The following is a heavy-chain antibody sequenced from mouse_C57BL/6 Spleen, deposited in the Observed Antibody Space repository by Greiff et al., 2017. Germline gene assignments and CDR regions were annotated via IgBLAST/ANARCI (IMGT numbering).Heavy chain of an antibody. Sequence: EVQLQQSGPVLVKPGASVKMSCKASGYTFTDYSMNWVKQSHGKSLEWIGVINPYNGGTSYNQKFKGKATLTVHKSSSTAYMELNSLTSEDSAVYYCARNYYGSGYAMDYWGQGTSVTVSS. J-gene: IGHJ4*01. CDR2: INPYNGGT. CDR3: ARNYYGSGYAMDY. V-gene: IGHV1-19*01. CDR1: GYTFTDYS. D-gene: IGHD1-1*01.